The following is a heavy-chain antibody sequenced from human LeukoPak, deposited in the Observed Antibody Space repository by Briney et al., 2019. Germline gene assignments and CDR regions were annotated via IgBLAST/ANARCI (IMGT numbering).Heavy chain of an antibody. J-gene: IGHJ5*02. D-gene: IGHD2-15*01. V-gene: IGHV1-18*01. CDR2: ISAYNGNT. CDR1: GYTFTSYG. Sequence: ASVKVSCKASGYTFTSYGISWVRQAPGQGLEWMGWISAYNGNTNYAQKLQSRVTMTTDTSTSTAYMELRSLRSDDTAVYYCARDRAHCSGGSCYSPNWFDPWGQGTLVTVSS. CDR3: ARDRAHCSGGSCYSPNWFDP.